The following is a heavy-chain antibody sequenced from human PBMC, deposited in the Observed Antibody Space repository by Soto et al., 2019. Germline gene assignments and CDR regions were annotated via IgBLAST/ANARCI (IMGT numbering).Heavy chain of an antibody. CDR1: GGSFGNSA. V-gene: IGHV1-69*13. D-gene: IGHD3-3*01. CDR3: ATGVIWIGYFTVDS. CDR2: FIPVYRTL. J-gene: IGHJ4*02. Sequence: SVKVSCKASGGSFGNSAINWVRQTPGQGLEWLGGFIPVYRTLNYAQKFQGRVTITADESTGTAYMTLSSLASDDTAVYYCATGVIWIGYFTVDSWGQGNRVTVSS.